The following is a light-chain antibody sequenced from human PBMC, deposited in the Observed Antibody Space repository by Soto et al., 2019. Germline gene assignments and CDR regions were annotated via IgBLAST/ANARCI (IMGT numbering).Light chain of an antibody. J-gene: IGKJ4*01. CDR2: DAS. CDR1: LSVSVY. V-gene: IGKV3-11*01. CDR3: QQLNSYPLT. Sequence: EIVMTQSPATLSVSPGERATLSCRTSLSVSVYLAWYQQKPGQAPRLLISDASNRATGIPARFSGSGSGTHFTHTISSLEPEDFAPYYRQQLNSYPLTFGGGTKVDIK.